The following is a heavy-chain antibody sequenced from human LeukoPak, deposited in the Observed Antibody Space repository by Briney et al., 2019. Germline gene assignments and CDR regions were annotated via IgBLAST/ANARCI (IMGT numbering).Heavy chain of an antibody. Sequence: SETLSLTSIVSGGSISSYYWSWIRQPPGKGLEWIGYIYYSGSTNYNPSLKSRVTISVDTSKNQFSLKLSSVTAADTAVYYCARVKGLERRWFDPWGQGTLVTVSS. V-gene: IGHV4-59*01. CDR3: ARVKGLERRWFDP. CDR2: IYYSGST. J-gene: IGHJ5*02. D-gene: IGHD1-1*01. CDR1: GGSISSYY.